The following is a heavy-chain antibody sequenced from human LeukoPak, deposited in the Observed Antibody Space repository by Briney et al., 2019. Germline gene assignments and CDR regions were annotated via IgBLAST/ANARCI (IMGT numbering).Heavy chain of an antibody. CDR3: ARTFGITIFGVVRGYYFDY. J-gene: IGHJ4*02. CDR2: IYPGDSDT. D-gene: IGHD3-3*01. CDR1: GYSFTSYW. Sequence: GASLQISCKGSGYSFTSYWIGWVRQLPGKGLEWMGIIYPGDSDTRYSPSFQGQVTISADKSISTAYLQWSSLKASDTAMYYCARTFGITIFGVVRGYYFDYWGQGTLVTVSS. V-gene: IGHV5-51*01.